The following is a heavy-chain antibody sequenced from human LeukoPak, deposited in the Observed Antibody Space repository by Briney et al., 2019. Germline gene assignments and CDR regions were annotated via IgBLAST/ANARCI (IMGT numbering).Heavy chain of an antibody. V-gene: IGHV3-23*01. CDR3: AKVSMTRGYSGYDSRGGYFDY. J-gene: IGHJ4*02. CDR1: GFTFSSYA. D-gene: IGHD5-12*01. Sequence: GGSLRLSCAASGFTFSSYAMSWVRQAPGKGLEWVSAISGSGGSTYYADSVKGRFTISRDNSKNTLDLQMNSLRAEDTAVYYCAKVSMTRGYSGYDSRGGYFDYWGQGTLVTVSS. CDR2: ISGSGGST.